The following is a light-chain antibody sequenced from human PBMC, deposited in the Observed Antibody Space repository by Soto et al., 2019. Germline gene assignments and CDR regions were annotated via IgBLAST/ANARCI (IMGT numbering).Light chain of an antibody. V-gene: IGKV1-5*03. CDR1: QSISSW. J-gene: IGKJ1*01. Sequence: DIPMTQSPSTLSASVGDRVTITCRASQSISSWLAWYQQKPGKAPTLLIYKTSSLESGVPSRFSGSRSGAEFTSPISSLQPDDFATYYCQQYNSYSRWTFGQGTKVEIK. CDR2: KTS. CDR3: QQYNSYSRWT.